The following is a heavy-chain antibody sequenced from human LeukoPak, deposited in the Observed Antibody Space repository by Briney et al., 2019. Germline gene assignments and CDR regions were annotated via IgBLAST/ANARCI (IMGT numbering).Heavy chain of an antibody. CDR2: IYSGGST. D-gene: IGHD3-22*01. Sequence: GGSLRLSCAASGFTVSSNYMSWVRQAPGKGPEWVSVIYSGGSTYYADSVKGRFTISRDNSKNTLYLQMNSLRAEDTAVYYCASYDSSGYWAYYFDYWGQGTLVTVSS. J-gene: IGHJ4*02. V-gene: IGHV3-66*02. CDR1: GFTVSSNY. CDR3: ASYDSSGYWAYYFDY.